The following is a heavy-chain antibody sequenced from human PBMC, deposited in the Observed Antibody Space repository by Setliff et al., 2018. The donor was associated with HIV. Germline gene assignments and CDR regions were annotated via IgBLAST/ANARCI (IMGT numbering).Heavy chain of an antibody. D-gene: IGHD1-26*01. CDR1: GGSFSDHY. CDR2: INYSAIGEINYSANT. V-gene: IGHV4-34*01. J-gene: IGHJ4*02. Sequence: KTSETLSLTCAVYGGSFSDHYWTWIRQPPGKGLEWIGEINYSAIGEINYSANTNYDPSLKSRVTISVDTSKNHFSLELSSVTAADTAAYYCARLLSTRTVGYYFDFWGQGTLVTVSS. CDR3: ARLLSTRTVGYYFDF.